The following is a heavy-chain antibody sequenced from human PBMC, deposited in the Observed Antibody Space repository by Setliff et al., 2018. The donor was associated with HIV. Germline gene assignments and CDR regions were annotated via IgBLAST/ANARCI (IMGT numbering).Heavy chain of an antibody. CDR3: ATRPADTKWYGVFDY. CDR1: GGSISAHY. J-gene: IGHJ4*02. Sequence: SETLSLTCSVSGGSISAHYWSWIRQSPGKGLEWIGYIYGSGITNYNPSLRGRVTISIDTSKNQFSLRLNSVTAADTAVYYCATRPADTKWYGVFDYWGQGALVTVSS. D-gene: IGHD3-10*01. V-gene: IGHV4-4*09. CDR2: IYGSGIT.